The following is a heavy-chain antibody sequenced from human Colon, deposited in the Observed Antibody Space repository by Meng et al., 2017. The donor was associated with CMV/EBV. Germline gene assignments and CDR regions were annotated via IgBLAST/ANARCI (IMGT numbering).Heavy chain of an antibody. J-gene: IGHJ5*02. CDR3: ARDIPFDP. CDR2: IYSGGST. CDR1: GFTVSSNY. D-gene: IGHD2-15*01. V-gene: IGHV3-66*02. Sequence: GSRKISCTASGFTVSSNYMSWVRQAPGKGLEWVSVIYSGGSTYYADSVKGRFTISRDNSKNTLYLQMNSLRAEDTAVFYCARDIPFDPWGQGTLVTVSS.